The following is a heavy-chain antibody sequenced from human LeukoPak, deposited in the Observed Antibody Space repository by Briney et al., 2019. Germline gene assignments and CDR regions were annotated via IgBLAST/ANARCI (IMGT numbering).Heavy chain of an antibody. CDR3: ARRGYSGYDRFDY. J-gene: IGHJ4*02. CDR2: IYYSGST. V-gene: IGHV4-31*03. Sequence: PSETLSLTCTVSGGSISSGGYYWSWIRQHPGKGLEWIGYIYYSGSTYYNPSLKSRVTISVDTSKNEFSLKLSSVTAADTAVYYCARRGYSGYDRFDYWGQGALVTVS. D-gene: IGHD5-12*01. CDR1: GGSISSGGYY.